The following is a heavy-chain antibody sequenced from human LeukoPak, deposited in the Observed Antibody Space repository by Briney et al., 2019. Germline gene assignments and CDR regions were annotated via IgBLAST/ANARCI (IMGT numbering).Heavy chain of an antibody. CDR3: ARFLSDYDALYFDY. CDR1: GGSISSHY. D-gene: IGHD5-12*01. CDR2: IYYSGST. J-gene: IGHJ4*02. V-gene: IGHV4-59*11. Sequence: SETLSLTCTVSGGSISSHYWSWIRQPPGKGLEWIGYIYYSGSTNYNPSLKSRVTISVDTSKNQFSLKLSSVTAADTAVYYCARFLSDYDALYFDYWGQGTLATVSS.